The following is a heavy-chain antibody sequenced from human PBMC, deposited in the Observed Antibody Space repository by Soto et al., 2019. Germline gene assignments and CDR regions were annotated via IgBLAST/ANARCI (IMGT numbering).Heavy chain of an antibody. D-gene: IGHD1-26*01. V-gene: IGHV3-30*18. CDR2: ISYDGSNK. J-gene: IGHJ4*02. CDR3: AKGSYSGRYSDFDC. Sequence: GSLRLSCAASGFTFRSYGMFWVRQAPGRGLEWVAFISYDGSNKCSDSVKGRFTISRDNSKNTLHLQMNSLRAEDTAVYYCAKGSYSGRYSDFDCWGQGTLVTVSS. CDR1: GFTFRSYG.